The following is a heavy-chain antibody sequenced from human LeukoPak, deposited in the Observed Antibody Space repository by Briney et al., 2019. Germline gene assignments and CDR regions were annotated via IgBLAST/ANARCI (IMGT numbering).Heavy chain of an antibody. D-gene: IGHD3-10*01. CDR3: ARLWFGESVPDP. Sequence: VASVTVSCKASGYTFTDYYIHWVRQAPGQGLEWMGWTNPNTGVTSYAQKFQGRVTMTIDTSISTAYMELSRLRSDDTALYYCARLWFGESVPDPWGRGTLVTVSS. CDR1: GYTFTDYY. CDR2: TNPNTGVT. J-gene: IGHJ5*02. V-gene: IGHV1-2*02.